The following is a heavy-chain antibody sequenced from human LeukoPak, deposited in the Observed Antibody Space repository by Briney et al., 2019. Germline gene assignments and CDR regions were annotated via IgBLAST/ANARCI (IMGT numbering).Heavy chain of an antibody. CDR2: INPNSGGT. J-gene: IGHJ4*02. D-gene: IGHD3-16*01. V-gene: IGHV1-2*02. Sequence: ASVKVSCKASGYTFTGYYMYWVRQAPGQGLEWMGWINPNSGGTNYAQKFQGRVTITRNTSISTAYMELSSLRSEDTAVYYCARGLIRTDYWGQGTLVTVSS. CDR3: ARGLIRTDY. CDR1: GYTFTGYY.